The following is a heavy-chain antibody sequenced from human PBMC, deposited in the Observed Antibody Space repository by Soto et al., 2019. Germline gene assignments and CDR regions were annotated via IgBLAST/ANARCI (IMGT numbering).Heavy chain of an antibody. J-gene: IGHJ4*02. V-gene: IGHV4-61*01. D-gene: IGHD1-26*01. CDR1: GSSVSSASYH. Sequence: QVQLQESGPGLVKPSETLSLTCTVSGSSVSSASYHWVWIRQLPGKGLQWIGNIYYTGSTNYNPSLKSRVTISVDTSKNQCSLKLNSVTAADPAVYYCARSVGATPPINWGQGTLVTVSS. CDR3: ARSVGATPPIN. CDR2: IYYTGST.